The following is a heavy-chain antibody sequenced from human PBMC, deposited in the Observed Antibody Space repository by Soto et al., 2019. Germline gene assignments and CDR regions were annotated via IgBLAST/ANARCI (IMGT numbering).Heavy chain of an antibody. Sequence: ASETLSLTCAVYGGSFSGYYWSWIRQPPGKGLEWIGEINHSGSTNYNPSLKSRVTISVDTSKNQFSLKLSSVTAADTAVYYCAVTVTTPTYGMDVWGQGTTVTVSS. V-gene: IGHV4-34*01. CDR1: GGSFSGYY. J-gene: IGHJ6*02. D-gene: IGHD4-4*01. CDR2: INHSGST. CDR3: AVTVTTPTYGMDV.